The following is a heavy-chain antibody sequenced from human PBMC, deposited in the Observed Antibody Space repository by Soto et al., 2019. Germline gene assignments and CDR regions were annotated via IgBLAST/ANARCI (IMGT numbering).Heavy chain of an antibody. CDR1: GGSISSYY. J-gene: IGHJ6*02. Sequence: SETLSLTCTVSGGSISSYYWSWIRQPPGKGLEWIGYIYYSGSTNYNPSLKSRVTISVDTSKNQFSLKLSSVTAADTAVYYCARRRGTAMDGGYYYGMDVWGQGTTVTVSS. D-gene: IGHD5-18*01. CDR3: ARRRGTAMDGGYYYGMDV. V-gene: IGHV4-59*08. CDR2: IYYSGST.